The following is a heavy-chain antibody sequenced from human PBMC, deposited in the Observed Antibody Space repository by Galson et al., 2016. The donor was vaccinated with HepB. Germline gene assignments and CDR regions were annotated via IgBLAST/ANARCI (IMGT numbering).Heavy chain of an antibody. D-gene: IGHD3-3*01. CDR3: ARSQISGVVNGPY. Sequence: SLRLSCAASGFTVSNNYMTWVRQAPGKGLEWVSLIYSGGSTHYADSVKGRFTISRDSSKNTLYLQMNNLRAEDTAVYYCARSQISGVVNGPYWGQGTLVTVSS. J-gene: IGHJ4*02. CDR1: GFTVSNNY. CDR2: IYSGGST. V-gene: IGHV3-66*01.